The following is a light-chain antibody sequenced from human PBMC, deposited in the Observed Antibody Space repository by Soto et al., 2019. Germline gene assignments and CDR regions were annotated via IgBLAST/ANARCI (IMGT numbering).Light chain of an antibody. CDR1: SSNIGAGYD. CDR2: GNS. V-gene: IGLV1-40*01. Sequence: QSVLTQPPSVSGAPGQRVTISCTGSSSNIGAGYDVHWYQQRPGTAPKLLIFGNSNRPSGVPDRFSGSKSGTSASLAITGLQAEDEGDYYCGTWESYLSVGVFGGGTKLTVL. J-gene: IGLJ3*02. CDR3: GTWESYLSVGV.